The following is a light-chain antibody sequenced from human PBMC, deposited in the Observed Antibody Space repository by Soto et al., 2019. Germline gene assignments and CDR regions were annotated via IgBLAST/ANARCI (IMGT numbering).Light chain of an antibody. V-gene: IGKV3-20*01. Sequence: EIVLTQSPGTLSLSPGERATLSCRASQSVSSSYLAWYQQKPGQAPRLLIYGASSRATGIPDRFSGSGSGTDFTLTISRLEPEHFAVYYCQQYGSSPTFGQGTKVAIK. J-gene: IGKJ1*01. CDR3: QQYGSSPT. CDR2: GAS. CDR1: QSVSSSY.